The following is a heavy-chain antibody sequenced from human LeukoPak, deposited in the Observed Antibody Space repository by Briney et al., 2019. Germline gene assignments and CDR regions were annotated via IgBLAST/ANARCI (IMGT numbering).Heavy chain of an antibody. CDR2: LYGAGST. CDR1: GFTFSSYA. CDR3: ARGGTPGFSTGRIDY. Sequence: GGSLRLSCAASGFTFSSYAMSWVRQAPGKGLEWVSVLYGAGSTYYADSVKGRFTISRHDSQNTLFLQMNSLRAEDTAVYYCARGGTPGFSTGRIDYWGQGTLVTVSS. J-gene: IGHJ4*02. D-gene: IGHD6-19*01. V-gene: IGHV3-53*04.